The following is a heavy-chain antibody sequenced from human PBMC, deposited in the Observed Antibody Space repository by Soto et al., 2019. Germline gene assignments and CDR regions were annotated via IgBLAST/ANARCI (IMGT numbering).Heavy chain of an antibody. CDR3: ANRHLN. CDR1: GFTFSSYY. J-gene: IGHJ4*02. Sequence: EVQMVESGGGLVQPGGSLRLSCAASGFTFSSYYMMWVRQAPGKGLEWVANIKQDGSERHDVDSVKGRFTISRDNAKNSLYLQMNSLRVEDTAVYYCANRHLNWGQGTLVTVSS. CDR2: IKQDGSER. V-gene: IGHV3-7*01.